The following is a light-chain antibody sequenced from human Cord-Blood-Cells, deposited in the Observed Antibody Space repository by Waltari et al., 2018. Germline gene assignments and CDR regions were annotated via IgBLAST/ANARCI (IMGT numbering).Light chain of an antibody. J-gene: IGKJ1*01. CDR3: QQYGSSPWT. V-gene: IGKV3-20*01. CDR2: GAS. CDR1: QSVSSSY. Sequence: IVLTQSPGTLSLSPGERATLSCRASQSVSSSYLAWYQHKPGQAPRRLIYGASSRATGIPDRFSGSGSGTDFTLTISRLEPEDFAVYYCQQYGSSPWTFGQGTKVEIK.